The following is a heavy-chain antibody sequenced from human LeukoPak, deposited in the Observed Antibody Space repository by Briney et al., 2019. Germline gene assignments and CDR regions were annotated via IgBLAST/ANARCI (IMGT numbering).Heavy chain of an antibody. D-gene: IGHD5-18*01. V-gene: IGHV3-23*01. CDR2: ISGSGGSGSGGST. J-gene: IGHJ4*02. CDR3: AKDSQLWFYDRYYFDY. Sequence: GGSLRLSCAASGFTFSSYAMTWVRQVPGKGLEWVSAISGSGGSGSGGSTYYTDSVKGRFTISRDNSKNTLYLQMNSLRAEDTAVYYCAKDSQLWFYDRYYFDYWGQGTLVTVSS. CDR1: GFTFSSYA.